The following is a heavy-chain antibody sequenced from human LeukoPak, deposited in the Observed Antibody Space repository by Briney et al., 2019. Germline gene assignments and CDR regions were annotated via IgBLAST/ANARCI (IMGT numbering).Heavy chain of an antibody. D-gene: IGHD5-18*01. CDR2: ISSDGGKT. V-gene: IGHV3-64*01. Sequence: GGSLRLSCAASGFTFSSYAMYWVRQAPGKGLEYVSAISSDGGKTYYANSVKGRFTISRDNSKNTLYLQMGTLRVEDMALYHCARSIGAGYGLFDSWGQGTLVTVSS. CDR3: ARSIGAGYGLFDS. J-gene: IGHJ4*02. CDR1: GFTFSSYA.